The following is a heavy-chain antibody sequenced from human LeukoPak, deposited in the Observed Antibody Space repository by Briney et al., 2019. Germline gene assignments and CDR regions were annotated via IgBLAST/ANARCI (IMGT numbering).Heavy chain of an antibody. CDR2: IYIGGRT. V-gene: IGHV3-53*01. J-gene: IGHJ6*03. CDR3: ARDLGGSGDSGAPWYYYYMDV. D-gene: IGHD3-10*01. CDR1: GFTVSSNY. Sequence: GPSLRLSCAASGFTVSSNYTSSVSHAPGKWLEWHSVIYIGGRTYYSDYVTGRFTSSRENSKNTLYLQMNSLRAEDTAVYYCARDLGGSGDSGAPWYYYYMDVWGKGTTVTVSS.